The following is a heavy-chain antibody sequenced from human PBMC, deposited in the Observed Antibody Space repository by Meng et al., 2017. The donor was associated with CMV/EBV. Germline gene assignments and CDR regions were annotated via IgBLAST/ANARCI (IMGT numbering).Heavy chain of an antibody. CDR2: ISAYNGNT. V-gene: IGHV1-18*01. D-gene: IGHD2-2*02. CDR1: FTSYG. J-gene: IGHJ1*01. Sequence: FTSYGISWVRQAPGQGLEWMGWISAYNGNTNYAQKLQGRVTMTTDTSTSTAYMELRSLRSDDTAVYYCARVPPTSCYSRDRCDEYFQHWGQGTLVTVSS. CDR3: ARVPPTSCYSRDRCDEYFQH.